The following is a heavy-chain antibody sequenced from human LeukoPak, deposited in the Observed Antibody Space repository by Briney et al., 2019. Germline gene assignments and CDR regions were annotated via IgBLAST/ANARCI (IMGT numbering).Heavy chain of an antibody. J-gene: IGHJ4*02. CDR2: ISYDGSNK. CDR1: GFTFSSYW. Sequence: HPGGSLRLSCAASGFTFSSYWMNWARQAPGKGLEWVAVISYDGSNKYYADSVKGRFTISRDNSKNTLYLQMNSLRAEDTAVYYCARSWIQLWFFDYWGQGTLVTVSS. D-gene: IGHD5-18*01. V-gene: IGHV3-30-3*01. CDR3: ARSWIQLWFFDY.